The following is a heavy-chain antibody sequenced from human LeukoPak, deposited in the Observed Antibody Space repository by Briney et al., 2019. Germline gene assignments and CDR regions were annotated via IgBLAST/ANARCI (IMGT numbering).Heavy chain of an antibody. CDR3: ARAYYYDSSGLFDY. V-gene: IGHV3-48*04. J-gene: IGHJ4*02. CDR1: GFTFSSYS. D-gene: IGHD3-22*01. CDR2: ISSSSSTI. Sequence: PGGSLRLSCAASGFTFSSYSMNWVRQAPGKGLEWVSYISSSSSTIYYADSVKGRFTISRDNAKNTLYLQMNSLRAEDTAVYYCARAYYYDSSGLFDYWGQGTLVTVSS.